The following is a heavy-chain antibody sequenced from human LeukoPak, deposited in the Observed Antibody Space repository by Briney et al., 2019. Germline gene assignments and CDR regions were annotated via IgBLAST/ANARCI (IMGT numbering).Heavy chain of an antibody. D-gene: IGHD3-10*01. CDR3: ARVEVALSQES. J-gene: IGHJ5*02. Sequence: GGSLRLSCAASGFTFSSYGMHWVRQAPGKGLEWVAVISYDGSNKYYADSVKGRFTISRDNSKSTLYLQMNSLRAEDTAVYYCARVEVALSQESWGQGTLVTVSS. CDR2: ISYDGSNK. CDR1: GFTFSSYG. V-gene: IGHV3-30*03.